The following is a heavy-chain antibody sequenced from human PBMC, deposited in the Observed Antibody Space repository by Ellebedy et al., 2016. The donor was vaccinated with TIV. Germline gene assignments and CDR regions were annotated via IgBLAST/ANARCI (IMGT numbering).Heavy chain of an antibody. V-gene: IGHV3-7*01. J-gene: IGHJ3*02. CDR2: INQDGSEQ. Sequence: GGSLRPSCAASGFTFSSYWMTWVRQAPGKGLEWVANINQDGSEQYYVDSVQGRFTRSRDNARNSLNLQMNSVRAEDAAVYYCATDGSYGDYRSPTHAFVMWGQGTMVIVSS. CDR3: ATDGSYGDYRSPTHAFVM. D-gene: IGHD4-17*01. CDR1: GFTFSSYW.